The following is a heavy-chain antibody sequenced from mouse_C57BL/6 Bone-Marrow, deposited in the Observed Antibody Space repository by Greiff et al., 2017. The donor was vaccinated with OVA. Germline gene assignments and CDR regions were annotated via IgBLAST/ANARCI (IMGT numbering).Heavy chain of an antibody. CDR1: GYPFTDYA. D-gene: IGHD2-2*01. J-gene: IGHJ2*01. CDR3: ARRVNFDY. V-gene: IGHV1-67*01. CDR2: IITYYGDA. Sequence: VMLVESGPELVRPGVSGKISCKGSGYPFTDYALHWVKQRHAKSLEWIGVIITYYGDASYNQKFKDKATMPVDKSSSTAYMELARLTSEDSAVYYCARRVNFDYWGQGTTLTVSS.